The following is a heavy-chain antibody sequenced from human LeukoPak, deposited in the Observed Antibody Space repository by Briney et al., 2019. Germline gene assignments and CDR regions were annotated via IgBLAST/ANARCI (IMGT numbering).Heavy chain of an antibody. CDR3: AKDSATMIVMIRRAPRGQLDY. Sequence: GGSLRPSCAASGFTFSSYAMSWVRQAPGKGLEWVSAISGSGGSTYYADSVKGRFTISRDNSKNTLYLQMNSLRAEDTAVYYCAKDSATMIVMIRRAPRGQLDYWGQGTLVTVSS. CDR2: ISGSGGST. D-gene: IGHD3-22*01. CDR1: GFTFSSYA. V-gene: IGHV3-23*01. J-gene: IGHJ4*02.